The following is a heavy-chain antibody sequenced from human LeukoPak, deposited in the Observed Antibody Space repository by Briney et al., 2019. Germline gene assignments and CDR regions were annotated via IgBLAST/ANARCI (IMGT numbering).Heavy chain of an antibody. D-gene: IGHD2-21*01. J-gene: IGHJ6*02. V-gene: IGHV1-2*02. CDR1: GYTFAAYY. CDR2: VNPNGGGA. CDR3: AREGVGGAYAMDV. Sequence: ASVKVSCRTSGYTFAAYYIHWVRQAPGQGLEWMGWVNPNGGGANYAQKFKDRLTMTRDTSISTAYMELSSLESDDAAVYFCAREGVGGAYAMDVWGQGTTVTVSS.